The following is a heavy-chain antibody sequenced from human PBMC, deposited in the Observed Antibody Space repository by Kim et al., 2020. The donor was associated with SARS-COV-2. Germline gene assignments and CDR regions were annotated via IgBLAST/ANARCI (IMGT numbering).Heavy chain of an antibody. CDR3: ARDPLYGSGTSFYYYSMDV. CDR1: GFTFSNYV. D-gene: IGHD3-10*01. CDR2: ISASGTYL. Sequence: GGSLRLSCSASGFTFSNYVMNWVRQAPGKGLEWVSFISASGTYLYYADSMKGRFTISRDNAKSSLYLQMNSLRAEDTAVYYCARDPLYGSGTSFYYYSMDVWGRGTTVTVSS. J-gene: IGHJ6*02. V-gene: IGHV3-21*01.